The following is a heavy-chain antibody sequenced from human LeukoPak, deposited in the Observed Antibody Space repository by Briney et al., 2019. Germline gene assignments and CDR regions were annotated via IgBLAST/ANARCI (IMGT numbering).Heavy chain of an antibody. CDR2: ISYDGSNK. CDR1: GFTFSSYA. D-gene: IGHD5-18*01. J-gene: IGHJ6*02. CDR3: ARAMVTSYYYYYGMDV. Sequence: GRSLRLSCAASGFTFSSYAMHWVRQAPAKGLEWVAVISYDGSNKYYADSVKGRFTISRDNSKNTLYLQMNSLRAEDTAVYYCARAMVTSYYYYYGMDVWGQGTTVTVSS. V-gene: IGHV3-30-3*01.